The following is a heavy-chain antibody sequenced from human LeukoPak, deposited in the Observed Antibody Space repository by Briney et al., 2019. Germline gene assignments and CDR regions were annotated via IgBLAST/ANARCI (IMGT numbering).Heavy chain of an antibody. CDR1: GYTFTSYG. V-gene: IGHV1-2*02. D-gene: IGHD3-10*01. CDR3: ASGSGSYYNAFDY. CDR2: INPNSGGT. Sequence: ASVKVSCKASGYTFTSYGISWVRQAPGQGLEWMGWINPNSGGTNYAQKFQGRVTMTRDTSISTAYMELSRLRSDDTAVYYCASGSGSYYNAFDYWGQGTLVTVSS. J-gene: IGHJ4*02.